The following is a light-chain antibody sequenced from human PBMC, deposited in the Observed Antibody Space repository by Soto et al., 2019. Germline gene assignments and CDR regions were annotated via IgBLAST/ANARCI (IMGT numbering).Light chain of an antibody. Sequence: EIVLTQSPGTLSLSPGERATLSCRASQRVSSSYLAWYRQKPGQVPRLLIYDASSRATGIPDRFSGSGSGTDFTLTISGLELEDFAVYYCQQYGSSLLTFGGGTKVQIK. CDR1: QRVSSSY. V-gene: IGKV3-20*01. J-gene: IGKJ4*01. CDR2: DAS. CDR3: QQYGSSLLT.